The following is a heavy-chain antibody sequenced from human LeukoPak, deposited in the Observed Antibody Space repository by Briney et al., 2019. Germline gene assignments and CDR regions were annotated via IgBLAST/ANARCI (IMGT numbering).Heavy chain of an antibody. CDR3: ARHRQYSSSWYGGYFDY. V-gene: IGHV4-59*08. J-gene: IGHJ4*02. D-gene: IGHD6-13*01. CDR1: GGSISSYY. CDR2: IYYSGST. Sequence: SETLSLTCTVSGGSISSYYWSWIRQPPGKGLEWIGYIYYSGSTNYNPSLKSRVTISVDTSKNQFSLKLSSVTAADTAVYYCARHRQYSSSWYGGYFDYWGQGTLVTVSS.